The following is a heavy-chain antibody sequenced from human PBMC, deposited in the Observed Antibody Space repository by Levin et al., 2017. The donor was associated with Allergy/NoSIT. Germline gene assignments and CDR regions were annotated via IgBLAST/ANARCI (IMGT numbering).Heavy chain of an antibody. Sequence: ASVKVSCKASGYTFTSYYMHWVRQAPGQGLEWMGIINPSGGSTSYAQKFQGRVTMTRDTSTSTVYMELSSLRSEDTAVYYCARVNFAFMVTTYYFDYWGQGTLVTVSS. V-gene: IGHV1-46*01. CDR1: GYTFTSYY. CDR3: ARVNFAFMVTTYYFDY. J-gene: IGHJ4*02. CDR2: INPSGGST. D-gene: IGHD4-17*01.